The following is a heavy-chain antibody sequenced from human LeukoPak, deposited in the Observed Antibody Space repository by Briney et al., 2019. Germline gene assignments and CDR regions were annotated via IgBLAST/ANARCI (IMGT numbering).Heavy chain of an antibody. CDR2: ISGSGGST. Sequence: GGSLRLSCAASGFTFSSYAMNWVRQAPGKGLEWVSGISGSGGSTYYADSVKGRFTISRDNSKNTLYLEMSRLRVEDTAVYYCAKQYDFWSGTDYWGQGTLVTVSS. CDR1: GFTFSSYA. D-gene: IGHD3-3*01. J-gene: IGHJ4*01. CDR3: AKQYDFWSGTDY. V-gene: IGHV3-23*01.